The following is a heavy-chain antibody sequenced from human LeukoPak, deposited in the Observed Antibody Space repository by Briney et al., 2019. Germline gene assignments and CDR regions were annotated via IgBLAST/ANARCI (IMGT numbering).Heavy chain of an antibody. J-gene: IGHJ4*02. V-gene: IGHV4-59*01. D-gene: IGHD6-13*01. CDR2: IYYSGST. CDR3: ARHWGAAAARD. CDR1: GGSINSYH. Sequence: SETLSLTRTVSGGSINSYHWSWIRHPPGKGLEWIGYIYYSGSTNYNPSLKSRVTISVDTSKHQVSLKLNSVTAADAAVYYCARHWGAAAARDWGQGTLVTVSS.